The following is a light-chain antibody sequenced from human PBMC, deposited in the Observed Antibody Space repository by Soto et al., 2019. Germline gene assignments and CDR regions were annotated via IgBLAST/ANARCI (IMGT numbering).Light chain of an antibody. Sequence: QSALTQPPSASGSPGQSVAISCTGTSSDVGGYNYVSWYQQHPGKAPKLMIYEVNKRPSGVPDRFSGSKYGNTASLTVSGLQAEYEADYSCSSYAGSSHVFGTGTKLTVL. CDR1: SSDVGGYNY. V-gene: IGLV2-8*01. J-gene: IGLJ1*01. CDR2: EVN. CDR3: SSYAGSSHV.